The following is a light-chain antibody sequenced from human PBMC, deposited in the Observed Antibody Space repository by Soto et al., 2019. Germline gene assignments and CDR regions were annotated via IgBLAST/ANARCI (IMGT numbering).Light chain of an antibody. Sequence: IQMTQSPSTLSASVGDRVTITCRASQSISSWLAWYQQKPGKAPKLLIYKASSLESGVPSRFSGSGSGTEFTLTISSLQPDDFATYYCQQYNSYSPEVTFGPGTKVDIK. CDR1: QSISSW. CDR3: QQYNSYSPEVT. J-gene: IGKJ3*01. V-gene: IGKV1-5*03. CDR2: KAS.